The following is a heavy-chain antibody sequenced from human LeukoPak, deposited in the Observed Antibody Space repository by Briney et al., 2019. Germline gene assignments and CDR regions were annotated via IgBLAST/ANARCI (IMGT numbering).Heavy chain of an antibody. J-gene: IGHJ4*02. CDR3: ARGPNSSSWYVAY. CDR2: ISYDGSNK. V-gene: IGHV3-30*04. CDR1: GFTFSTYA. Sequence: PGGSLRLSCVASGFTFSTYARHWVRRAPGRVLEGVAVISYDGSNKYYADSVKGRFTISRDNSKNTLYLQMTSLRAEDTAVYYCARGPNSSSWYVAYWGQGTLVTVSS. D-gene: IGHD6-13*01.